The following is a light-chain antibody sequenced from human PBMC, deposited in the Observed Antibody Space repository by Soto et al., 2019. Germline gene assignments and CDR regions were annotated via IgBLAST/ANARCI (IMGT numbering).Light chain of an antibody. V-gene: IGKV3-20*01. CDR3: PHFVNSLTWT. J-gene: IGKJ1*01. Sequence: EIVLTQYPGTLSLSPGERATLSCRASQSVSSTYLIWYQQKPGQAPRLLIYGASSRATGVPDRFSGGGSGTDFTLTISRLEPEDFAVYYCPHFVNSLTWTFGQGTKVEIK. CDR2: GAS. CDR1: QSVSSTY.